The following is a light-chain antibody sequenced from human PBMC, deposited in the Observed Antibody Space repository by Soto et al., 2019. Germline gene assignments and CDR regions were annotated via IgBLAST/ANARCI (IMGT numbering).Light chain of an antibody. Sequence: IVLTQSPGTLSLPPGERATLSCRASQSVSNNYLAWYQQKPGQAPRLLIYGASNRATGIPDRFSGSGSGTDFTLTISRLEPEDFAVYYCQQYGSSGTFGQGTKVDI. CDR1: QSVSNNY. CDR3: QQYGSSGT. J-gene: IGKJ1*01. V-gene: IGKV3-20*01. CDR2: GAS.